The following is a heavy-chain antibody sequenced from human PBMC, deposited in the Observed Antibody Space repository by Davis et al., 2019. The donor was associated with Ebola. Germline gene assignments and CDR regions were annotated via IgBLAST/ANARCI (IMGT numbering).Heavy chain of an antibody. Sequence: AASVKVSCKASGYTFTGNYIQWLRQAPGQGLEWVGRINPNSGATNLAQKFQGRVTMTRDTSISTADMELSGLRFDDTAIYYCARAPWELLSSYYGLDVWGKGTTVTVSS. CDR1: GYTFTGNY. D-gene: IGHD1-26*01. V-gene: IGHV1-2*06. J-gene: IGHJ6*04. CDR3: ARAPWELLSSYYGLDV. CDR2: INPNSGAT.